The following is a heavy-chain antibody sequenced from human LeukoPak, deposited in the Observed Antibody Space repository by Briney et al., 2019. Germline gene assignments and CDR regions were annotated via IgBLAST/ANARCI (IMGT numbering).Heavy chain of an antibody. CDR3: ARTPRDYYDSSGYYYQDY. D-gene: IGHD3-22*01. J-gene: IGHJ4*02. CDR2: ISAYNGNT. CDR1: GGTFSSYA. Sequence: ASVKVSCKASGGTFSSYAISWVRQAPGQGLEWMGWISAYNGNTNYAQKLQGRVTMTTDTSTSTAYMELRSLRSDDTAVYYCARTPRDYYDSSGYYYQDYWGQGTLVTVSS. V-gene: IGHV1-18*01.